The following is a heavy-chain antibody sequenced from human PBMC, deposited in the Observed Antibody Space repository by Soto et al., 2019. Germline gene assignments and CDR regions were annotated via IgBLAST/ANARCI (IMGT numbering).Heavy chain of an antibody. J-gene: IGHJ6*03. D-gene: IGHD2-2*01. Sequence: GGSLRLSCAASGFTFSSYWMSWVRQAPGKGLEWVANIKQDGSEKYYVDSVKGRFTISRDNAKNSLYLQMNSLRAEDTAVYYCARDAIDIVVVPAETYYYYYMDVWGKGTTVTVSS. CDR2: IKQDGSEK. CDR1: GFTFSSYW. V-gene: IGHV3-7*01. CDR3: ARDAIDIVVVPAETYYYYYMDV.